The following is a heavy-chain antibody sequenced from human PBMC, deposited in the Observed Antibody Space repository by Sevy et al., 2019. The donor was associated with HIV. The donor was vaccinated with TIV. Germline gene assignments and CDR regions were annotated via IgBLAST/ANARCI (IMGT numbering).Heavy chain of an antibody. V-gene: IGHV3-15*01. J-gene: IGHJ4*02. CDR3: SSQGERY. Sequence: GGSLRLSCSASGFPFNKEWMRWVRQAPGKGLEWVGRIKSKKDGGATDYAAPANGRFTISRDDSKNTLYLQMNSLKIEDSGFYYCSSQGERYWGLGTLVTVSS. D-gene: IGHD3-16*01. CDR1: GFPFNKEW. CDR2: IKSKKDGGAT.